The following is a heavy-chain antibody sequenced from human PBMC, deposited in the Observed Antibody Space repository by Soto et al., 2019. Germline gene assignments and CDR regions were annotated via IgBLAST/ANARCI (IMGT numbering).Heavy chain of an antibody. CDR2: IYASDSDT. Sequence: GASVNVSCKGSGYSFTNYWIGSVRQMPGKGLEWMGIIYASDSDTRYSPSFQGQVTISADKSISTACLQWSSLKASDTAMYYCARHLTSSGWYGYYFDDWGQGTLVTVSS. CDR3: ARHLTSSGWYGYYFDD. D-gene: IGHD6-19*01. J-gene: IGHJ4*02. V-gene: IGHV5-51*01. CDR1: GYSFTNYW.